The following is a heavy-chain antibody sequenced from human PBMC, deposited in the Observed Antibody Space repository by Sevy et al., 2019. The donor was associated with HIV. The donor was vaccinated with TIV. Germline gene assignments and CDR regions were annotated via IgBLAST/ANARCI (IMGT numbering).Heavy chain of an antibody. V-gene: IGHV3-7*03. CDR3: AREGDGYNLGYYYYYMDV. D-gene: IGHD5-12*01. CDR1: GFTFSSYW. CDR2: IKQDGSEK. Sequence: GGSLRLSCAASGFTFSSYWMSWVRQAPGKGLEWVANIKQDGSEKYYVDSVKGRFTMSRDNAKNSLYLQMNSLRAEDTAVYYCAREGDGYNLGYYYYYMDVWGKRTTVTVSS. J-gene: IGHJ6*03.